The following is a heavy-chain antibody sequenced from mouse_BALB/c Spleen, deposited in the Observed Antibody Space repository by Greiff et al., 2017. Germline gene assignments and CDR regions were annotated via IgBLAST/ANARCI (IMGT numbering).Heavy chain of an antibody. J-gene: IGHJ3*01. V-gene: IGHV7-3*02. CDR1: GFTFTDYY. D-gene: IGHD2-1*01. Sequence: DVMLVESGGGLVQPGGSLRLSCATSGFTFTDYYMSWVRQPPGKALEWLGFIRNKANGYTTEYSASVKGRFTISRDNSQSILYLQMNTLRAEDSATYYCARDYGNYEAWFAYWGQGTLVTVSA. CDR3: ARDYGNYEAWFAY. CDR2: IRNKANGYTT.